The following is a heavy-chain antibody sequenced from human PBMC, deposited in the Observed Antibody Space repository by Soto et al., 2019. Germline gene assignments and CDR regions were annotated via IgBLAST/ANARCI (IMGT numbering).Heavy chain of an antibody. Sequence: EVQLVESGGGLVQPGGSLRLSCAASGFTFSSYEMNWVRQAPGKGLEWVSYISSSGSTIYYADSVKGRFTISRDNAKNSLYLQMNSLRAEDTAVYYCARKVGGGTMFGVVIISYYYYYGMDVWGQGTTVTVSS. J-gene: IGHJ6*02. CDR3: ARKVGGGTMFGVVIISYYYYYGMDV. CDR2: ISSSGSTI. D-gene: IGHD3-3*01. V-gene: IGHV3-48*03. CDR1: GFTFSSYE.